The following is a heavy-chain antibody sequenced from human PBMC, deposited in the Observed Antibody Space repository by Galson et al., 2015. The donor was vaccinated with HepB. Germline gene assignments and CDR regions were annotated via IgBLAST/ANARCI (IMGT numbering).Heavy chain of an antibody. V-gene: IGHV3-21*01. CDR2: VSSRSGYI. J-gene: IGHJ4*02. CDR1: EFTFSSYS. CDR3: ARASGQQLLSPLDY. D-gene: IGHD2-2*01. Sequence: SLRLSCAASEFTFSSYSMNWVRQAPGKGLEWVSSVSSRSGYIYFADSVKGRFTISRDNAKNSLYLQMNSLRAEDTAVYYCARASGQQLLSPLDYWGQGTLVIVSS.